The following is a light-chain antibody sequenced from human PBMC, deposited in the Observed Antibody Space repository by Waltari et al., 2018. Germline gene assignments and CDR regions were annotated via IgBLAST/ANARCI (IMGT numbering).Light chain of an antibody. Sequence: DAVLTQSPLSLPVTLGQPASISCRSSQTLVYKDGVTYLNWFQQMPGQSPRRLIYKVSTRYSGVPDRFSGSGSGTDFTLKISRVEAEDVGVYYCMQGTHWPLTFGGGTKVEIK. CDR2: KVS. CDR3: MQGTHWPLT. CDR1: QTLVYKDGVTY. J-gene: IGKJ4*01. V-gene: IGKV2-30*01.